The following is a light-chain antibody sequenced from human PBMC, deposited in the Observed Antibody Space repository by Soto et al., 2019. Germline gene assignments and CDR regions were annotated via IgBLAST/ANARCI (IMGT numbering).Light chain of an antibody. V-gene: IGKV2-30*01. CDR3: MQGTYRRS. Sequence: DDVVTQSAVSLPVTLGQRASLSCRSSQSLVYSDGNTYLNWHQQRPGPSPRRLIYRVSNRDSGAPDRFSGSWSATDFTLKISRVEAEDVGVYYCMQGTYRRSFGQGTKVDNK. CDR1: QSLVYSDGNTY. J-gene: IGKJ1*01. CDR2: RVS.